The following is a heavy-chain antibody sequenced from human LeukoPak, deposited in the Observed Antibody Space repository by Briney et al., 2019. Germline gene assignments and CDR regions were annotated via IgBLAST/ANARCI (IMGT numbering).Heavy chain of an antibody. CDR1: GFTVSSNY. CDR3: ARDRRAVGATTFYYYGMDV. V-gene: IGHV3-66*01. J-gene: IGHJ6*02. Sequence: GGSLRLSCAASGFTVSSNYMSWVRQAPGKGLEWVSVIYSGGSTYYADSVKGRFTISRDNSKNTLYLQMNSLRAEDTAVYYCARDRRAVGATTFYYYGMDVWGQGTTVTVPS. D-gene: IGHD1-26*01. CDR2: IYSGGST.